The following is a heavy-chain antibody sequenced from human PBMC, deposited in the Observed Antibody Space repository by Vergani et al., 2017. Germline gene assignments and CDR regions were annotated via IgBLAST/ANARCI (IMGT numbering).Heavy chain of an antibody. CDR2: IDPSDSYT. V-gene: IGHV5-10-1*03. CDR3: ARDQRVDTTVTMVYYFDY. CDR1: GYSFTSYW. D-gene: IGHD4-11*01. Sequence: EVQLVQSGAEVKKPGESLRISCKGSGYSFTSYWISWVRQMPGKGLEWMGRIDPSDSYTNYSPSFQGHVTISADKSISTAYLQWSSLKASDTAMYYCARDQRVDTTVTMVYYFDYWGQGTLVTVSS. J-gene: IGHJ4*02.